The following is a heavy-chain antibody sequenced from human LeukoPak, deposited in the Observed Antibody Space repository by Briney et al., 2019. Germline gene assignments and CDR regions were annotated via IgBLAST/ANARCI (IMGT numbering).Heavy chain of an antibody. J-gene: IGHJ4*02. D-gene: IGHD5-18*01. CDR3: AREIGPRQLHLWGSAFDY. Sequence: ASVKVSCKASGYTFTNYYMHWVRQAPGQGLEWMGIINPSDGKTSYTQKFQGRVTMTRDTFTSTVYMEPSSLRSEDTAVYYCAREIGPRQLHLWGSAFDYWGQGTLVTVSS. V-gene: IGHV1-46*01. CDR2: INPSDGKT. CDR1: GYTFTNYY.